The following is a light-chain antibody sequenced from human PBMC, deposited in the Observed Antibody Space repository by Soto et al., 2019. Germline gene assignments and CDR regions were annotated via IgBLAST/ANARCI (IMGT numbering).Light chain of an antibody. J-gene: IGKJ1*01. CDR3: QQYDSSPRT. Sequence: EIVLTQSPGTLSSSPGERATLSCRASQSVSSSYLAWYQQKPGQAPRLPIYRTSNRATGIPDRFSGSGSGTDFTLAISRLEPEDFAVYWCQQYDSSPRTFGQGTKVDIK. V-gene: IGKV3-20*01. CDR1: QSVSSSY. CDR2: RTS.